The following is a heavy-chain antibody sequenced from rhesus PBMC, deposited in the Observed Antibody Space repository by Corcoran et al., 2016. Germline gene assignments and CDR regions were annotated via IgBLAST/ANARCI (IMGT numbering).Heavy chain of an antibody. J-gene: IGHJ1*01. V-gene: IGHV3S35*01. CDR1: GFTLSSTR. CDR2: IKYEGSEK. CDR3: VGSFEYFEF. Sequence: EVQLVESGGGLVQPGGSLRLSCAASGFTLSSTRINWNRQAPGMRLEWVDDIKYEGSEKYYVDSVKGRFTISRDNAKNSLYLQMNSLRAEDTAVYYCVGSFEYFEFWGQGALVTVSS.